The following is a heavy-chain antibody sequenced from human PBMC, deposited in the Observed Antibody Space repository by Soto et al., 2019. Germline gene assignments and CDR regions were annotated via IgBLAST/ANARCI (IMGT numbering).Heavy chain of an antibody. CDR3: AGVPVAGSGTGKTYYIGAWFDP. Sequence: QVQLVQSGAEVKKPGASVKVSCKASGYTFTSFAMHWVRQAPGQRLEWMGWINAGNGNTKYSQKFQGRVTITRDTSASTAHMKLSSVRSEDTAVYYCAGVPVAGSGTGKTYYIGAWFDPWGQGTLVTVSS. J-gene: IGHJ5*02. CDR2: INAGNGNT. CDR1: GYTFTSFA. V-gene: IGHV1-3*01. D-gene: IGHD2-15*01.